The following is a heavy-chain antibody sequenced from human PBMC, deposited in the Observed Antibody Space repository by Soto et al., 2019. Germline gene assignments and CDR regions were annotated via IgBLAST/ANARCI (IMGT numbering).Heavy chain of an antibody. Sequence: EVQLVESGGGLVQSGGSLGLSCVASGISFRSYWMHWVRQAPGKGLVWVARISSDGTTTTYADSANGRFTVSRDNAAKTLYLQMSSLRAEDTAVYYCAGEYYGVLTGYYNDYWGQGTLITVSS. CDR2: ISSDGTTT. CDR1: GISFRSYW. J-gene: IGHJ4*02. V-gene: IGHV3-74*01. CDR3: AGEYYGVLTGYYNDY. D-gene: IGHD3-9*01.